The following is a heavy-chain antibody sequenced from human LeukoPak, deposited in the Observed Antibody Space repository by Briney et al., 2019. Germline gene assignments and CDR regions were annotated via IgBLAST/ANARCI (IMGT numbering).Heavy chain of an antibody. CDR3: ARDLCSGGSCYLDY. J-gene: IGHJ4*02. CDR2: IWHDGNNK. CDR1: GFIFSRYG. Sequence: GRSLRLSCAASGFIFSRYGMHWVRQAPGKGLEWVAVIWHDGNNKYYADSVKGRFTISRDNSKNTLSLQMNSLRAEDTAVYYCARDLCSGGSCYLDYWGQGTLVTVSS. D-gene: IGHD2-15*01. V-gene: IGHV3-33*01.